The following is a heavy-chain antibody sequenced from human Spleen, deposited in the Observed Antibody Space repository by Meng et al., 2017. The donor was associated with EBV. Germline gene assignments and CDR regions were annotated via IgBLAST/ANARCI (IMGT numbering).Heavy chain of an antibody. CDR3: ARDRGYCSGGSCPAWFDP. V-gene: IGHV7-4-1*02. Sequence: GPLVQSGSELKQPGAPVGISVNAFEFRFTTYAINWVRQAPGQGLEWMGWINTNTGNPAYAQGFTGRFAFSLDTSVTTAYLQINSLRAEDTAVYYCARDRGYCSGGSCPAWFDPWGQGTLVTVSS. CDR1: EFRFTTYA. D-gene: IGHD2-15*01. CDR2: INTNTGNP. J-gene: IGHJ5*02.